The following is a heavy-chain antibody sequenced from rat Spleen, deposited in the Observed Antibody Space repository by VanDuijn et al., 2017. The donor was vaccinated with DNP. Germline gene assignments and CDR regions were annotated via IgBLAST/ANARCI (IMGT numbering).Heavy chain of an antibody. V-gene: IGHV3-3*01. D-gene: IGHD4-3*01. J-gene: IGHJ3*01. CDR2: INSAGST. CDR1: GYSITSCCR. Sequence: EVQLQESGPGLVEPSQSLSLTCSVTGYSITSCCRWTWIRKFPGHKLEWMGYINSAGSTNYNPSLKGRISITSDTSKNQFFLQVNSVTTEDTATYYCGRGGGGIWFAYWGQGTLVTVSS. CDR3: GRGGGGIWFAY.